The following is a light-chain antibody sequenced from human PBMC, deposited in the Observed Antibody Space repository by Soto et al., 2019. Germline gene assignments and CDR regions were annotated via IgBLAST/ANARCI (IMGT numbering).Light chain of an antibody. CDR2: AAS. J-gene: IGKJ1*01. Sequence: AIRMTHSPSSLSASTGDRVTITCRASQGISSYLAWYQQKPGKAPKLLIYAASTLQSGVPSRFSGSGSGTDFTLTISCLQSEDFATYYCQQYYSYPQRTFGQGTKVDIK. CDR3: QQYYSYPQRT. CDR1: QGISSY. V-gene: IGKV1-8*01.